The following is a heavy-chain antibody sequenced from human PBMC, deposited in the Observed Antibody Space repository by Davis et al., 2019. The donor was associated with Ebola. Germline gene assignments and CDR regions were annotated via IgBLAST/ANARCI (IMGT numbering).Heavy chain of an antibody. CDR3: ARGQIFGVVKYYYYGMDV. D-gene: IGHD3-3*01. CDR1: GGSISSYY. CDR2: INHSGST. J-gene: IGHJ6*02. Sequence: MPSETLSLTCTVSGGSISSYYWSWIRQPPGKGLEWIGEINHSGSTNYNPSLKSRVTISVDTSKNQFSLKLSSVTAADTAVYYCARGQIFGVVKYYYYGMDVWGQGTTVTVSS. V-gene: IGHV4-34*01.